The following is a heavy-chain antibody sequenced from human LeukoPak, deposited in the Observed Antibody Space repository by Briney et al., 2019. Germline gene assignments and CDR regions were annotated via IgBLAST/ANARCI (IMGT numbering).Heavy chain of an antibody. V-gene: IGHV3-30*18. CDR2: ISYDGSNK. CDR1: GFTFSSYG. J-gene: IGHJ5*02. CDR3: AKGGRYFEA. D-gene: IGHD3-9*01. Sequence: GGSLRLSCAASGFTFSSYGMHWVRPGPGKGLEWVAVISYDGSNKYYADSVKGRFTISRDNSKNTLYLQMNSLRAEDTAVYYCAKGGRYFEAWGQGTLVTVSS.